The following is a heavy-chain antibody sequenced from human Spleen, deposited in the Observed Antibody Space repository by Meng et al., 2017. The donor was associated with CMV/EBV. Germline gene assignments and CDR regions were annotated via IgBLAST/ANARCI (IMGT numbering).Heavy chain of an antibody. CDR2: INYIGST. D-gene: IGHD3-22*01. CDR3: ARYYDTRGDAFDI. J-gene: IGHJ3*02. CDR1: GDSVSSGDYY. V-gene: IGHV4-61*08. Sequence: ESLKISCTVSGDSVSSGDYYWSWIRQPPGKGLEWIGYINYIGSTDDNPSLKSRVTMSVDTSKNQFSLRLSSVTAADTAVYYCARYYDTRGDAFDIWGQGTMVTVSS.